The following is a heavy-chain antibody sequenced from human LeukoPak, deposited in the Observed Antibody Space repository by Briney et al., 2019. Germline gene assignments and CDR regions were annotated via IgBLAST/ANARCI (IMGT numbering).Heavy chain of an antibody. D-gene: IGHD1-26*01. Sequence: GGSLRLSCEASGFTFSRYWMHWVRQVPGKGLEWLSRINSVATSPTYADSVKGRFTISRDNAKNSLYLQMNSLRAEDTAVYYCARVMAGATYYYYYYMDVWGKGTTVTISS. V-gene: IGHV3-74*03. J-gene: IGHJ6*03. CDR3: ARVMAGATYYYYYYMDV. CDR2: INSVATSP. CDR1: GFTFSRYW.